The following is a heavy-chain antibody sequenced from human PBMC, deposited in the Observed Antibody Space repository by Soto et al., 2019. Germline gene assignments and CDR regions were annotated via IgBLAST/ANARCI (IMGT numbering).Heavy chain of an antibody. D-gene: IGHD6-19*01. V-gene: IGHV3-30*03. Sequence: GGSLRLSCAASGFTFSSYGIHWVRQAPGKGLEWVAFISYDGGNKYYADSVKGRFTISRDNSKNTLFLQMNSLRAEDTAVYYCARYSSGWYYFDYWGQGTLVTVSS. CDR2: ISYDGGNK. CDR1: GFTFSSYG. J-gene: IGHJ4*02. CDR3: ARYSSGWYYFDY.